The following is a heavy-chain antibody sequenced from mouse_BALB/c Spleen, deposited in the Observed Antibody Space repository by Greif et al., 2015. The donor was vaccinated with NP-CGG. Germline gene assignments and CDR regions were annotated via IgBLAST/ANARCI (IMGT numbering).Heavy chain of an antibody. V-gene: IGHV5-12-1*01. CDR1: GFAFSSYD. Sequence: EVKLVDSGGGLVKPGGSLKLSCAASGFAFSSYDMSWVRQTPEKRLEWVAYISSGGGSTYYPDTVKGRFTISRDNAKNTLYLRMSSLKSEYTAMYYCARYDGYYYYAMDYRGQGTSVTVSS. CDR2: ISSGGGST. J-gene: IGHJ4*01. D-gene: IGHD2-3*01. CDR3: ARYDGYYYYAMDY.